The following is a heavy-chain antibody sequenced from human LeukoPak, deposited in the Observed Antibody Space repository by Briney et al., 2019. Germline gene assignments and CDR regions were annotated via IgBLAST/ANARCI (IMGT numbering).Heavy chain of an antibody. CDR1: GGSISSGDYY. V-gene: IGHV4-61*08. D-gene: IGHD3-9*01. CDR2: IYYSGST. Sequence: SQTLSLTCTVSGGSISSGDYYWSWIRQPPGKGLEWIGYIYYSGSTNYNPSLKSRVTISVDTSKNQFSLKLSSVTAADTAVYYCARDSSGYYDILTGYPWYFDLWGRGTLVTVSS. CDR3: ARDSSGYYDILTGYPWYFDL. J-gene: IGHJ2*01.